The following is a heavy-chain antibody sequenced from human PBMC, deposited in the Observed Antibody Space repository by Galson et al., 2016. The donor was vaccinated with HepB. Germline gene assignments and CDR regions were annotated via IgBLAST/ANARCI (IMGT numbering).Heavy chain of an antibody. V-gene: IGHV3-33*08. J-gene: IGHJ6*02. CDR2: SWYDESKE. D-gene: IGHD1-14*01. CDR3: ARAGAGTPRHYYGLDV. Sequence: SLRLSCAASGFTFSSYSMNWVRQAPGKGLEWVAASWYDESKEISAGFEGRFTISRDNSKDTVNLQMNNLRPEDTALYFCARAGAGTPRHYYGLDVWGPGTTVFVSS. CDR1: GFTFSSYS.